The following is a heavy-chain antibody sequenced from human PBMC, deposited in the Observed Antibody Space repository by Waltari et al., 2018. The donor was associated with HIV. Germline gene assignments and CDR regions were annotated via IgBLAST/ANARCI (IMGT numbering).Heavy chain of an antibody. CDR2: IYYSGST. CDR1: GGSIRSYY. CDR3: ARGGGVATADATFDP. Sequence: QVKLQESGPGLVKPSETLSLTCTVSGGSIRSYYWSWIRQPPGKGLEWIGYIYYSGSTNYTPSLRSRVTMSLDTSKNLFSLKLSSVTAADTAVYYCARGGGVATADATFDPWGQGTLVTVSS. J-gene: IGHJ5*02. D-gene: IGHD6-13*01. V-gene: IGHV4-59*01.